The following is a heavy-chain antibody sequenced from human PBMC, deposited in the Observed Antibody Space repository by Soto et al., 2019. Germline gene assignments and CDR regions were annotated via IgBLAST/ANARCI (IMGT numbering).Heavy chain of an antibody. Sequence: ASVKVSCKASGFTFTSSAMLWVRQARGQRLEWIGWIVVGSGNTNYAQKFQERVTITRDMSTSTAYMELSSLRSEDTAVYYCAAGYPFDPWGQGTLVTVSS. V-gene: IGHV1-58*02. CDR3: AAGYPFDP. D-gene: IGHD2-2*02. CDR1: GFTFTSSA. J-gene: IGHJ5*02. CDR2: IVVGSGNT.